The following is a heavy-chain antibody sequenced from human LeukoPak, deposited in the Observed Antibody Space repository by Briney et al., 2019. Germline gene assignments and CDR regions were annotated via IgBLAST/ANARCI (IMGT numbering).Heavy chain of an antibody. J-gene: IGHJ5*02. Sequence: TSETLSLTXTVSGGSISSSSYYWGWIRQPPGKGLEWIGSIYYSGSTYYNPSLKSRVTISVDTSKNQFSLKLSSVTAADTAVYYCAGDVTESGLLWFGELSSWFDPWGQGTLVTVSS. D-gene: IGHD3-10*01. CDR2: IYYSGST. CDR3: AGDVTESGLLWFGELSSWFDP. V-gene: IGHV4-39*02. CDR1: GGSISSSSYY.